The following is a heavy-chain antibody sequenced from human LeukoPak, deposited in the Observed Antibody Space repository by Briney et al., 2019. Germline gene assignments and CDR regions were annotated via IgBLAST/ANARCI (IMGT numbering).Heavy chain of an antibody. D-gene: IGHD2-8*02. CDR1: GFIFSNFW. Sequence: PGGSLRLSCAASGFIFSNFWMQWVRQVPGKGLVWVARMNSDGTSIIHADSVKGRFTISRDNAENTLYLQMNSLRPEDTALYYCARSQGGVFDVWGQGTMVIVSS. CDR3: ARSQGGVFDV. CDR2: MNSDGTSI. J-gene: IGHJ3*01. V-gene: IGHV3-74*01.